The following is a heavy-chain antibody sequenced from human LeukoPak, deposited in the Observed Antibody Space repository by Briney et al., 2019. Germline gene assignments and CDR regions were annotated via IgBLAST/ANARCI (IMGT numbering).Heavy chain of an antibody. CDR1: GFTFNIYA. CDR3: AGGTGFIIKD. Sequence: PGGSLRLSCTASGFTFNIYAMDWVRQAPGKGLEWVANMKQDGSEKNYVDSVKGRFTISRDNAKNSLYLQMNSLRVEDTAMYYCAGGTGFIIKDWGQGTLVTVSS. CDR2: MKQDGSEK. J-gene: IGHJ4*02. D-gene: IGHD3-9*01. V-gene: IGHV3-7*03.